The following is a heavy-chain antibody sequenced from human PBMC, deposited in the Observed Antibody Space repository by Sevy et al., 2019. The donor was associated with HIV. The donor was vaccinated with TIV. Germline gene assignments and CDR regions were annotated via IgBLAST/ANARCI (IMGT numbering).Heavy chain of an antibody. Sequence: SETLSLTCAVSGYSISSGYYWGWIRQPPGKGLEWIGSIYHSGSTYYNPSLKSRVTISVDTSKNQFSLKLSSVTAADTAVYYCAREEGSGSYYNGFPDYWGQGTLVTVSS. CDR2: IYHSGST. CDR3: AREEGSGSYYNGFPDY. V-gene: IGHV4-38-2*02. D-gene: IGHD3-10*01. J-gene: IGHJ4*02. CDR1: GYSISSGYY.